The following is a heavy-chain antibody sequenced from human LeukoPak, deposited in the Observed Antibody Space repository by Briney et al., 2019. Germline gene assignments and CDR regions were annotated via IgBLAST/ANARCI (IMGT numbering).Heavy chain of an antibody. CDR1: GFTFSSYA. J-gene: IGHJ1*01. Sequence: GGSLRLSCAASGFTFSSYAMHWVRQAPGKGLEYVSAISSNGGSTYYANSVKGRFTISRDNSKNTLYLQMGSLRAEDMAVYYCARERGYYDNSGYLPTTYFQHWGQGTLVTVSS. CDR3: ARERGYYDNSGYLPTTYFQH. V-gene: IGHV3-64*01. CDR2: ISSNGGST. D-gene: IGHD3-22*01.